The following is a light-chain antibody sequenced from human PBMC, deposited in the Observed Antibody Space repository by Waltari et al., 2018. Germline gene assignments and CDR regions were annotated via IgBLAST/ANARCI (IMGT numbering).Light chain of an antibody. Sequence: DIQLTQSPSFLSASVGDRVTITCRASQGISSHLVWYEQKPEKAPRLLIYTVSTFQSGVPSRFSGSGSGTEFTLTINSLQPEDSATYHCQQLATYPITFGQGTRVETK. V-gene: IGKV1-9*01. CDR2: TVS. CDR3: QQLATYPIT. J-gene: IGKJ5*01. CDR1: QGISSH.